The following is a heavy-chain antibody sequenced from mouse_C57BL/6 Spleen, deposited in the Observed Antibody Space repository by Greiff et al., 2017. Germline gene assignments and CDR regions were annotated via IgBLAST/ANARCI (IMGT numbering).Heavy chain of an antibody. Sequence: EVQGVESGGGLVKPGGSLKLSCAASGFTFSSYAMSWVRQTPEKRLEWVATISDGGSYTYYPDNVKGRFTISRDNAKNNLYLQMSHLKSEDTAMYYCARDRGLLRRFAYWGQGTLVTVSA. D-gene: IGHD1-1*01. CDR3: ARDRGLLRRFAY. CDR1: GFTFSSYA. V-gene: IGHV5-4*01. CDR2: ISDGGSYT. J-gene: IGHJ3*01.